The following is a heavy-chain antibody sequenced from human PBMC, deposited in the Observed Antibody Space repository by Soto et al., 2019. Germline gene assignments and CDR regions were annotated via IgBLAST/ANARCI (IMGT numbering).Heavy chain of an antibody. D-gene: IGHD1-26*01. J-gene: IGHJ3*01. V-gene: IGHV3-74*01. CDR2: IKTDGSYT. Sequence: EDQLVESGGGLVQPGGSLRLSCAASGFTFRNHWMHWVRQAPGQGPEGVSRIKTDGSYTDYADSVKGRFTISRDNAGNTLYLQMNSLTVEDTAMYYCARPRSKSSSGFDLWGQGTMATVSS. CDR1: GFTFRNHW. CDR3: ARPRSKSSSGFDL.